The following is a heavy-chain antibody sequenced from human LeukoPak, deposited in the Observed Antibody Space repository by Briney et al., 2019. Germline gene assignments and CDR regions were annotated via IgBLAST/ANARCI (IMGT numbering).Heavy chain of an antibody. J-gene: IGHJ4*02. V-gene: IGHV4-59*01. Sequence: SETLSLTCTVSGGSISSYYWSWIRQPPGKGLEWIGSIYYSGSTYYNPSLKSRVTISVDTSKNQFSLKLSSVTAADTAVYYCARGRSKDYDFWSGYYAPNFDYWGQGTLVTVSS. D-gene: IGHD3-3*01. CDR3: ARGRSKDYDFWSGYYAPNFDY. CDR2: IYYSGST. CDR1: GGSISSYY.